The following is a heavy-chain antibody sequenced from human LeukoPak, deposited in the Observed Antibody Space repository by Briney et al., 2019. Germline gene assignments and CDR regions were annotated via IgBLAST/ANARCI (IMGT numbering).Heavy chain of an antibody. J-gene: IGHJ4*02. D-gene: IGHD2-2*01. CDR2: ISGDSGST. Sequence: QPGGSLRLSCAASGFNFNDYAMHLVRQPPGKGLEWVSLISGDSGSTYYADSVRGRFTISRDNSKNSLYLQMNSLRIEDTAFYYCASSQGYCSSTSCRPYSTSWPFNSRGQGTLVTVSS. V-gene: IGHV3-43*02. CDR1: GFNFNDYA. CDR3: ASSQGYCSSTSCRPYSTSWPFNS.